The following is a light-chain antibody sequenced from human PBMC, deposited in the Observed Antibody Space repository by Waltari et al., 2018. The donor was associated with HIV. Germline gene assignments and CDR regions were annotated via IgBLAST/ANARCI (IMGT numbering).Light chain of an antibody. V-gene: IGKV2D-29*01. CDR1: QSLLHSDGKTY. CDR2: EVS. J-gene: IGKJ1*01. Sequence: EIVMTQTPLSLSVTPGQPASISCKSSQSLLHSDGKTYLYWYLQRPDQPPQPLMYEVSTRFAGVPDRFSGSGSGTDFTLRISRVEAEDVGVYYCMQTVQLSWTFGQGTKVQIK. CDR3: MQTVQLSWT.